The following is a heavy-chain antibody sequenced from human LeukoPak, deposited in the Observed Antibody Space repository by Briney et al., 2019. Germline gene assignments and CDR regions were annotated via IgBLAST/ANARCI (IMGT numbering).Heavy chain of an antibody. CDR1: GFTFSSYA. CDR3: ARDLTGYDFRYYFDY. V-gene: IGHV3-23*01. Sequence: PGGSLRLSCAASGFTFSSYAMSWVRQAPGKGLEWVSAISGSGGSTYYADSVKGRFTISRDNAKNSLYLQMNSLRAEDTAVYYCARDLTGYDFRYYFDYWGQGTLVTVSS. CDR2: ISGSGGST. J-gene: IGHJ4*02. D-gene: IGHD5-12*01.